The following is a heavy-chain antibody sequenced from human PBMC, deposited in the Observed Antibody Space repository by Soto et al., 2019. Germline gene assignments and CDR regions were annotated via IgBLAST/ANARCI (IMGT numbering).Heavy chain of an antibody. V-gene: IGHV3-30*18. J-gene: IGHJ6*02. CDR2: ISYDGSNK. D-gene: IGHD6-13*01. Sequence: GGSLRLSCAASGFTFSSYGMHWVRQAPGKGLEWVAVISYDGSNKYYADSVKGRFTISRDNSKNTLYLQMNSLRAEDTAVYYCAKDRALPVYNAAAAGMLYYYYYGMDVWGQGTTVTVSS. CDR3: AKDRALPVYNAAAAGMLYYYYYGMDV. CDR1: GFTFSSYG.